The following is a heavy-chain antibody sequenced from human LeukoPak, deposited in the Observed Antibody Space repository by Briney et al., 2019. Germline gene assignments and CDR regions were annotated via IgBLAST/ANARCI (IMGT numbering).Heavy chain of an antibody. V-gene: IGHV3-30*04. CDR3: AKGKWGLTINNFDV. J-gene: IGHJ3*01. Sequence: GGSLRLSCSGSGFTFNSFSMHWVRQAPGKGLEWVAALLYDGSTQYYADSVKGRFTISRDNSKDTLSLQMNSLRAEDTAVYYCAKGKWGLTINNFDVWGQGTMVTVSS. CDR2: LLYDGSTQ. D-gene: IGHD3-9*01. CDR1: GFTFNSFS.